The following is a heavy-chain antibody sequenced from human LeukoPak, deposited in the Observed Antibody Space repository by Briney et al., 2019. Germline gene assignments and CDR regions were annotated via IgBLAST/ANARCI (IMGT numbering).Heavy chain of an antibody. Sequence: SVKVSCKASGGTFSSYAISWVQQAPGQGLEWMGGIIPIFGTANYAQKFQGRVTITTDESTSTAYMELSSLRSEDTAVYYCARGPPSSGWFLYYFDYWGQGTLVTVSS. V-gene: IGHV1-69*05. CDR2: IIPIFGTA. CDR3: ARGPPSSGWFLYYFDY. D-gene: IGHD6-19*01. CDR1: GGTFSSYA. J-gene: IGHJ4*02.